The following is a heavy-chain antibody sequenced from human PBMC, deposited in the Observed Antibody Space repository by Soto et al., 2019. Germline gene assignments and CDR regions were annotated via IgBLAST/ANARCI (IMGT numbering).Heavy chain of an antibody. CDR3: ARANPYDYGDKRGIANWFDP. Sequence: ASVKVSCKASGYTFTSYGISWVRQAPGQGLEWMGWISAYNGNTNYAQKLQGRVTMTTDTSTSTAYMELRSLRSDDTAVYYCARANPYDYGDKRGIANWFDPWGQGTLVTVSS. J-gene: IGHJ5*02. V-gene: IGHV1-18*01. CDR2: ISAYNGNT. D-gene: IGHD4-17*01. CDR1: GYTFTSYG.